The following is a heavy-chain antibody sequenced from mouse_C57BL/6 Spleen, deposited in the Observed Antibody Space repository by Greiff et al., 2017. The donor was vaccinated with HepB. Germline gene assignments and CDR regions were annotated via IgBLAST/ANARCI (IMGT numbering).Heavy chain of an antibody. J-gene: IGHJ2*01. V-gene: IGHV3-8*01. CDR3: ARTPTDYYYGSGYYFDY. CDR1: GYSITSDY. Sequence: VQLKESGPGLAKPSQTLSLTCSVTGYSITSDYWNWIRKFPGNKLEYMGYISYSGSTYYNPSLKSRISITRDTSKNQYYLQLNSVITEDTATYYCARTPTDYYYGSGYYFDYWGQGTTLTDSS. D-gene: IGHD1-1*01. CDR2: ISYSGST.